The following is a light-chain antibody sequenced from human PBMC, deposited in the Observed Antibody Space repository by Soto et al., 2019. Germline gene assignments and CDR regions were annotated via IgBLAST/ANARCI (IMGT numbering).Light chain of an antibody. CDR3: QQRSNWIT. CDR2: DAS. Sequence: IVLTQSPATLSLSPGERATLSCRASQSVSSYLAWYQQKPGQAPRLLIYDASNRATGIPARFSGSGSGTDFTLTISSLEPEDFAVYYCQQRSNWITFGQGTRLAI. V-gene: IGKV3-11*01. J-gene: IGKJ5*01. CDR1: QSVSSY.